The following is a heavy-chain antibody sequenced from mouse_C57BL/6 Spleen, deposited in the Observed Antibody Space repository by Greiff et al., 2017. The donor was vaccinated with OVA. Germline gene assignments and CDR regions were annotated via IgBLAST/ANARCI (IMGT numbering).Heavy chain of an antibody. CDR1: GFNIKDDY. CDR2: IDPENGDT. D-gene: IGHD2-3*01. V-gene: IGHV14-4*01. CDR3: TTRDGYYVGFDY. J-gene: IGHJ2*01. Sequence: SGAELVRPGASVKLSCTASGFNIKDDYMHWVKQRPEQGLEWIGWIDPENGDTEYASKFQGKATITADTSSNTAYLQLSSLTSEDTAVYYCTTRDGYYVGFDYWGQGTTLTVSS.